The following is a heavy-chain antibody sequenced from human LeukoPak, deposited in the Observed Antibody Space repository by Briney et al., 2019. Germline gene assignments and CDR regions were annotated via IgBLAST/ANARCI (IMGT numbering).Heavy chain of an antibody. CDR3: TRGHRKIVESPVWYYFDF. CDR1: GYTFTSYD. V-gene: IGHV1-8*01. CDR2: MNPNSGNT. D-gene: IGHD2/OR15-2a*01. Sequence: ASVRVSCKASGYTFTSYDINWVRQATGQGLEWMGWMNPNSGNTGYAQKFQGRVTMTRNTSISTAYMELSSLRSEDTAVYYCTRGHRKIVESPVWYYFDFWGQGTLVTVSS. J-gene: IGHJ4*02.